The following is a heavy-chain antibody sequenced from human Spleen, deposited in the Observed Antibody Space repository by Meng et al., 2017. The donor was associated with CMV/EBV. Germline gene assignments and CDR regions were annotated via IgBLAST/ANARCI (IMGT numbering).Heavy chain of an antibody. Sequence: SGFTFSNYAMGWVRQAPGKGLEWVSNISDNGGSTSYADSVKGRFTISRDNAKNSLYLQMNSLRAEDTAVYYCARDSNGYDLAPFDYWGQGTLVTVSS. CDR3: ARDSNGYDLAPFDY. J-gene: IGHJ4*02. CDR1: GFTFSNYA. CDR2: ISDNGGST. D-gene: IGHD5-12*01. V-gene: IGHV3-23*01.